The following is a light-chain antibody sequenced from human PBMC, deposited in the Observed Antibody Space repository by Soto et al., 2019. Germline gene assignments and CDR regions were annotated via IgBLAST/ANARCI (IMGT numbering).Light chain of an antibody. V-gene: IGKV3-11*01. CDR3: QQRGSWPST. J-gene: IGKJ4*01. Sequence: EIVLTQSPATLSLSPGERATLSCRASQSVSSKLVWYQQRPGQAPRLLIYDASNRATGIPARFSGSGSGTDFTITISILEPEDVAVYYCQQRGSWPSTFGGGTKVEI. CDR1: QSVSSK. CDR2: DAS.